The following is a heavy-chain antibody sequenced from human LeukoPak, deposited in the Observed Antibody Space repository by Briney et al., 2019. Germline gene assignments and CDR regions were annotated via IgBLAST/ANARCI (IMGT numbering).Heavy chain of an antibody. D-gene: IGHD6-13*01. CDR3: AKDRAQQLVLDF. V-gene: IGHV3-23*01. CDR2: IGSDNKP. Sequence: PGGSLRLSCEASGFTFSAYAMTWVRQAPGQGLEWVSSIGSDNKPHYSDSVKGRFTISRDNSKNTLFLQMNSLRAEDTAVYYCAKDRAQQLVLDFWGQGTLVTVSS. CDR1: GFTFSAYA. J-gene: IGHJ4*02.